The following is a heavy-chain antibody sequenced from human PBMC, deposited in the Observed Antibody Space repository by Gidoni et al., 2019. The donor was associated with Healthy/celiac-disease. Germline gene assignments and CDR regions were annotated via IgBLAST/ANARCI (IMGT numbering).Heavy chain of an antibody. Sequence: QVQLVESGGGVVQPGRSLRLSCAASGFTFSSYAMHWVRQAPGKGLEWVAVISYDGSNKYYADSVKGRFTISRDNSKNTLYLQMNSLRAEDTAVYYCARRKGDQQLQYWGQGTLVTVSS. CDR1: GFTFSSYA. V-gene: IGHV3-30-3*01. CDR2: ISYDGSNK. CDR3: ARRKGDQQLQY. D-gene: IGHD6-13*01. J-gene: IGHJ4*02.